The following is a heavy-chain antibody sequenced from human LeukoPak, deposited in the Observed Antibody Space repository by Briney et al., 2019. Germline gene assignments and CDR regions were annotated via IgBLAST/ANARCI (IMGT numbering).Heavy chain of an antibody. Sequence: SETLSLTCTVSGGSISTYYWSWIRQPPGKGLEWIGYIYYSGSTNYNPSLRSRVTISVDTSKNQFSLKLSSVTAADTAVYYCARKGGGGGLFDYWGQGTLVTVSS. CDR1: GGSISTYY. D-gene: IGHD2-15*01. CDR3: ARKGGGGGLFDY. J-gene: IGHJ4*02. CDR2: IYYSGST. V-gene: IGHV4-59*01.